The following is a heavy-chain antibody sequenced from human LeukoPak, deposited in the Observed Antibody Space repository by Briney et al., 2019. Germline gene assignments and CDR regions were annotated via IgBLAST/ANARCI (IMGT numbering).Heavy chain of an antibody. J-gene: IGHJ3*02. Sequence: ASVKISCKGSGYSFTSYWIGWVRQMPGKGLEWMGIIYPGDSDTRYSPSFQGQVTISADKSISTAYLQWSSLKASDTAMYYCAGLGVAVAGNDAFDIWGQGTMVTVSS. V-gene: IGHV5-51*01. CDR3: AGLGVAVAGNDAFDI. D-gene: IGHD6-19*01. CDR2: IYPGDSDT. CDR1: GYSFTSYW.